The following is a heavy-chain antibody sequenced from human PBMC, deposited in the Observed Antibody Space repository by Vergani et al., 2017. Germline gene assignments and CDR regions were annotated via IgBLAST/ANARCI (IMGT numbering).Heavy chain of an antibody. D-gene: IGHD2-15*01. Sequence: EVQLEQSGAAVKKPGESLEISCKGSGYSFSRNWIAWVRERPGQGLEWMGMIYPGNSETRNNPSFRGQVTMSVDKSISTAYLQWSSLKASDSAMYYCARVYCRGRSFAGTDYFYHIDVWGKGTTVTVS. CDR1: GYSFSRNW. CDR3: ARVYCRGRSFAGTDYFYHIDV. J-gene: IGHJ6*03. CDR2: IYPGNSET. V-gene: IGHV5-51*03.